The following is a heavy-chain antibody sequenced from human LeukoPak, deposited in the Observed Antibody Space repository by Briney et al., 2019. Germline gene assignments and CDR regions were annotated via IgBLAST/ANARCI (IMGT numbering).Heavy chain of an antibody. D-gene: IGHD1-26*01. CDR2: INPNSGGT. Sequence: ASVKVSCKASGYTFTGYYMHWVRQAPGQGLEWMGWINPNSGGTNYAQKFQGWVTMTRDTSISTAYMELSSLRSQDTAVYYCAREVGIRGHFDYWGGEPRSPSPQ. CDR3: AREVGIRGHFDY. V-gene: IGHV1-2*04. CDR1: GYTFTGYY. J-gene: IGHJ4*02.